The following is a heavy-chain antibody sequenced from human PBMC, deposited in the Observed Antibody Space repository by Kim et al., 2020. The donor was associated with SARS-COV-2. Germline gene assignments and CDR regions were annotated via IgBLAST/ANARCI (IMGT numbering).Heavy chain of an antibody. J-gene: IGHJ4*02. CDR3: ARGTWDYYDSSGYRTYYFDY. CDR1: GYTFTSYD. Sequence: ASVKVSCKASGYTFTSYDINWVRQATGQGLEWMGWMNPNSGNTGYAQKFQGRVTMTRNTSISTAYMELSSLRSEDTGVYYCARGTWDYYDSSGYRTYYFDYWGQGTLVTVSS. D-gene: IGHD3-22*01. V-gene: IGHV1-8*01. CDR2: MNPNSGNT.